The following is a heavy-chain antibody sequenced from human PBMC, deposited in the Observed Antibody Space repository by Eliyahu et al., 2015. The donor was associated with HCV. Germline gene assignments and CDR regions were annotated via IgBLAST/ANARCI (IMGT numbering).Heavy chain of an antibody. D-gene: IGHD3-10*01. J-gene: IGHJ6*02. V-gene: IGHV3-23*01. CDR1: GFTFSXXA. Sequence: EVQLLESGGGLVQPGGSLRLSCAASGFTFSXXAMRWVRQAPGKGLEWVXAISGSGGSTYYADSVKGRFTISRDNSKNTLYLQMNSLRAEDTAVYYCAKSPMVRGVISYYYYGMDVWGQGTTVTVSS. CDR3: AKSPMVRGVISYYYYGMDV. CDR2: ISGSGGST.